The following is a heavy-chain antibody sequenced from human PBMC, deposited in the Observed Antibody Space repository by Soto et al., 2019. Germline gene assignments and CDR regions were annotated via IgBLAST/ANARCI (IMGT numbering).Heavy chain of an antibody. CDR2: MNPNSGNT. Sequence: ASVKVSCKASGYTFTSYDINWVRQATGQGLEWMGWMNPNSGNTGYAQKFQGRVTMTRNTSISTAYMELSSLRSEDTAVYYCARKPVLSYPPPFWSGSNSTYYYYYYMDVWGKGTTVTVSS. CDR1: GYTFTSYD. V-gene: IGHV1-8*01. CDR3: ARKPVLSYPPPFWSGSNSTYYYYYYMDV. J-gene: IGHJ6*03. D-gene: IGHD3-3*01.